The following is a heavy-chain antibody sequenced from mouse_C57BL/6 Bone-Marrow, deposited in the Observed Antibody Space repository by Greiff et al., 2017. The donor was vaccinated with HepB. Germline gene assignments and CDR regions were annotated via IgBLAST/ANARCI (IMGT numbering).Heavy chain of an antibody. CDR2: FYPGSGSI. CDR3: ARSGYDGALDWYFDV. J-gene: IGHJ1*03. D-gene: IGHD2-14*01. CDR1: GYTFTEYT. V-gene: IGHV1-62-2*01. Sequence: QVQLQQSGPELVKPGASVKLSCKASGYTFTEYTIHWVKQRSGQGLEWIGWFYPGSGSIKYNEKFKDKATLTADKSSSTVYMQLSRLTSEDSAVYFWARSGYDGALDWYFDVWGTGTTVTVSS.